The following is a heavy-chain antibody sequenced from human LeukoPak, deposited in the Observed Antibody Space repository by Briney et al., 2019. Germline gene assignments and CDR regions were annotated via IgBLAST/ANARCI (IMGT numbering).Heavy chain of an antibody. Sequence: GESLKISCKVSGYNFVSYWIGWVRQMPGKGLEWMGIIFPGDSDTRYSPSFQGPVTISADMSYRTAYLQWSSLKASDTATYYCARRIFGGGGYAFDIWGQGTMVSVSS. CDR2: IFPGDSDT. CDR3: ARRIFGGGGYAFDI. CDR1: GYNFVSYW. J-gene: IGHJ3*02. V-gene: IGHV5-51*01. D-gene: IGHD3-16*01.